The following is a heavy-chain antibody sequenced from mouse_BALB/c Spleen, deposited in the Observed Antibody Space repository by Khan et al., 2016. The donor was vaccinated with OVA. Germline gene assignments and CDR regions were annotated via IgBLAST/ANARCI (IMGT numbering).Heavy chain of an antibody. D-gene: IGHD2-1*01. CDR2: ISCYNGAT. CDR3: ARSHLLCVDAMDD. Sequence: LVKPGASVKISCKTSGYSFTSYYMHWVKQSHGQSLEWIGYISCYNGATTYTQKFKGKATLTVDKSSRTAYMQFNSLTSDDSAVYYCARSHLLCVDAMDDWGQGTSVTVSS. V-gene: IGHV1S34*01. J-gene: IGHJ4*01. CDR1: GYSFTSYY.